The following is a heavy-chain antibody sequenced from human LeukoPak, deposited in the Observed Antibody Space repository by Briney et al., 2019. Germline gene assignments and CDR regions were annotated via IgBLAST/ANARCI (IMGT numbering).Heavy chain of an antibody. CDR1: GGSFSGYY. V-gene: IGHV4-34*01. D-gene: IGHD2-15*01. CDR2: INHSGST. Sequence: SETLSPTCAVYGGSFSGYYWNWLRQPPGKGLEWIGEINHSGSTNYNPSLKSRVTISVDTSKNQFSLKLSSVTAADTAVYYCASVGYCSGGSCPARYYFDYWGQGTLVTVSS. CDR3: ASVGYCSGGSCPARYYFDY. J-gene: IGHJ4*02.